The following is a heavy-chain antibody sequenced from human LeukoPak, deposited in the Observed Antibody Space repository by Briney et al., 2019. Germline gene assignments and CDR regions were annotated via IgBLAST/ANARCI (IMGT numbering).Heavy chain of an antibody. Sequence: GASVTVSCTASGYTFTYRYLHWVRQAPGQALEWMGWITPFNGNTNYAQKVQDRVTITRDRSMSTAYMELSSLRSEDTAMYYCARSEGGYSYGSNAFDIWGQGTMVTVSS. J-gene: IGHJ3*02. CDR3: ARSEGGYSYGSNAFDI. V-gene: IGHV1-45*02. CDR2: ITPFNGNT. D-gene: IGHD5-18*01. CDR1: GYTFTYRY.